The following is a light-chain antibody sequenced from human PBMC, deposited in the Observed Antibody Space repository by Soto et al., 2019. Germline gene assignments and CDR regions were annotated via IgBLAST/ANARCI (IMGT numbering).Light chain of an antibody. V-gene: IGKV3-20*01. J-gene: IGKJ4*01. CDR1: QRISNYY. Sequence: FFLPHSPDTLPLSSGKKATPSSRPSQRISNYYLAWYHQKPGQAPRLLIYGASSRATGVPDRFSGSGSGTDFTLTISRLEPEDFAVYYCQQYGSSPLTFGGGTKVEIK. CDR2: GAS. CDR3: QQYGSSPLT.